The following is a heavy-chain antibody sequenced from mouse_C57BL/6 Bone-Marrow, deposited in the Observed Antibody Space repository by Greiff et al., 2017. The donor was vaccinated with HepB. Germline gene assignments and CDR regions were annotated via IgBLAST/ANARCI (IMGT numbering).Heavy chain of an antibody. CDR1: GFTFSDYY. CDR3: ARSSYYGSFAY. D-gene: IGHD2-10*01. J-gene: IGHJ3*01. V-gene: IGHV5-16*01. Sequence: EVKLVESEGGLVQPGSSMKLSCTASGFTFSDYYMAWVRQVPEKGLEWVANINYDGSSTYYLDSLKSRFIISRDNAKNILYLQMSSLKSEDTATYYCARSSYYGSFAYWGQGTLVTVSA. CDR2: INYDGSST.